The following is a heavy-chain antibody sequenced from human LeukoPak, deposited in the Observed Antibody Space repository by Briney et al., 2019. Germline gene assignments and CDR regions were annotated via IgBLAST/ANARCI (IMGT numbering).Heavy chain of an antibody. V-gene: IGHV3-30*04. D-gene: IGHD3-16*01. Sequence: GGSLRLSCCAASGLTFSTYAMHWVRQAPGKGLEWVAVISYDGTNQYYADSVKGRITISRDNSKNTLYLQMNSLRAEDTAVYYCARDSYGMDVWGQGTPVTVSS. J-gene: IGHJ6*02. CDR3: ARDSYGMDV. CDR2: ISYDGTNQ. CDR1: GLTFSTYA.